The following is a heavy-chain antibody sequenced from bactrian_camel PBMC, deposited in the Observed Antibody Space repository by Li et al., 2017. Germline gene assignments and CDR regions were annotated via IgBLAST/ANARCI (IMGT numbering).Heavy chain of an antibody. Sequence: VQLVESGGGSARAGGSLKLSCTASGYILPTCEMEWYRQAPEKGRELVSGINGAGRTRYLDSVKGRFTISRDNSKNALYLQMTNLKTEDTAVYYCKAKCPPVVAWEELEYWGQGTQVTVS. CDR1: GYILPTCE. CDR2: INGAGRT. V-gene: IGHV3S53*01. D-gene: IGHD2*01. J-gene: IGHJ4*01. CDR3: KAKCPPVVAWEELEY.